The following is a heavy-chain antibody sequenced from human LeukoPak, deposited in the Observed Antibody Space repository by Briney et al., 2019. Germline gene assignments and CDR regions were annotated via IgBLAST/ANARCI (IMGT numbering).Heavy chain of an antibody. CDR2: INHSGGT. D-gene: IGHD3-16*01. CDR1: GGSFSGYY. V-gene: IGHV4-34*01. CDR3: ARWGPGAFDI. Sequence: SETLSHTCAVYGGSFSGYYGSWIRQSPEKGLEWIGRINHSGGTNYRPSLKSRITISVDTSENQFSLKLSSVTAADTAVYYCARWGPGAFDIWGQGTMVTVSS. J-gene: IGHJ3*02.